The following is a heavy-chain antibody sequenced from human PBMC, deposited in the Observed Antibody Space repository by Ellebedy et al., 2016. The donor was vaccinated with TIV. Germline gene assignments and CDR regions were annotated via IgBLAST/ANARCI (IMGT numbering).Heavy chain of an antibody. D-gene: IGHD2-15*01. V-gene: IGHV4-61*01. CDR1: GGSVSSGSYY. Sequence: GSLRLSXTVSGGSVSSGSYYWSWIRQPPGKGLEWIGYIYYSGSTNYNPSLKSRVTISVDTSKNQFSLKLSSVTAADTAVYYCARKVVVVAATRTTSNDQGDNWFDPWGQGTLVTVSS. CDR2: IYYSGST. J-gene: IGHJ5*02. CDR3: ARKVVVVAATRTTSNDQGDNWFDP.